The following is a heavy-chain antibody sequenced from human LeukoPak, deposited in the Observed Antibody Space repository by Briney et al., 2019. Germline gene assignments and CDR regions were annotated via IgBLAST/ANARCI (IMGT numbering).Heavy chain of an antibody. D-gene: IGHD2-21*01. Sequence: GALRLSCVASGFNFSNSWMDLVRQAPGKGLEGVGNIKKDWSGESYGDSVKGRFTISRDNPESSLYLQINNLRAEDTAVYFCAAGDTLEFWGQGTLVTVSS. V-gene: IGHV3-7*03. CDR3: AAGDTLEF. J-gene: IGHJ4*02. CDR1: GFNFSNSW. CDR2: IKKDWSGE.